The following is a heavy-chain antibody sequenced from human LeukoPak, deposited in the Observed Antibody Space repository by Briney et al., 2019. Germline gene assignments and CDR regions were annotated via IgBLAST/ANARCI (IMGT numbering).Heavy chain of an antibody. D-gene: IGHD5-18*01. CDR1: GFTFSRSG. Sequence: GRSLRLSCAASGFTFSRSGMHWVRQAPGKGLEWVAVISYDGSDIYYEDSVKGRFTISRDNSKNTLYLQMNSLRVEDTAIYYCHRGYSYGSDWGQGTLVTVSS. V-gene: IGHV3-30*03. CDR2: ISYDGSDI. CDR3: HRGYSYGSD. J-gene: IGHJ4*02.